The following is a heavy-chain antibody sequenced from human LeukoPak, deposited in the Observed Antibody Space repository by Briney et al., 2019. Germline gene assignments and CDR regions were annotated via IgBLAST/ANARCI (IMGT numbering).Heavy chain of an antibody. Sequence: GGSLRLSCAASGFTVSSNYMSWVHQAPGKGLEWVSVIYSGGSTYYADSVKGRFTISRDNSKNTLYLQMNSLRAEDTAVYYCARASHYDRKEVRAFDIWGQGTMVTVSS. CDR3: ARASHYDRKEVRAFDI. J-gene: IGHJ3*02. D-gene: IGHD3-22*01. V-gene: IGHV3-53*01. CDR1: GFTVSSNY. CDR2: IYSGGST.